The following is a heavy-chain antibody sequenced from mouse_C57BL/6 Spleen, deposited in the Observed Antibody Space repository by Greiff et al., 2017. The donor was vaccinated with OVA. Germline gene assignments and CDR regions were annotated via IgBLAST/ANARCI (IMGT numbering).Heavy chain of an antibody. V-gene: IGHV1-52*01. Sequence: QVQLQQPGAELVRPGSSVKLSCKASGYTFTSYWMHWVKQRPIKGLEWIGNIDPSDSETHYNQKFKDKATLTVDKSSSTAYMQLSSLTSEDSAVYCCASNYGSSYWYFDVWGTGTTVTVSS. D-gene: IGHD1-1*01. CDR3: ASNYGSSYWYFDV. CDR1: GYTFTSYW. CDR2: IDPSDSET. J-gene: IGHJ1*03.